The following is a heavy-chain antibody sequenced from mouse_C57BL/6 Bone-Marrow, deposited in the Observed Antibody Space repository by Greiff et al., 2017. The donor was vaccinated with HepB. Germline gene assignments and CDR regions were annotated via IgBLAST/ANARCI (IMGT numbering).Heavy chain of an antibody. CDR2: INPSNGGT. J-gene: IGHJ4*01. Sequence: VQLQQPGTELVKPGASVKLSCKASGYTFTSYWMHWVKQRPGQGLEWIGNINPSNGGTNYNEKFKSKAILTVDKSSSTAYMQLSSLTSEDAAVYYCAITTVVATDYAMDYWGQGTSVTVSS. V-gene: IGHV1-53*01. D-gene: IGHD1-1*01. CDR3: AITTVVATDYAMDY. CDR1: GYTFTSYW.